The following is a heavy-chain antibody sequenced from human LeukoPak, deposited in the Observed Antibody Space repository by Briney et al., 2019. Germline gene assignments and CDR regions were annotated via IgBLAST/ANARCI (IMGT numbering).Heavy chain of an antibody. V-gene: IGHV4-59*01. Sequence: SETLSLTCTVSGGSISSYYWSWIRQPPGKGLEWIGYIYYSGSTNYNPSLKSRVTISVDTSKNQFSLKLSSVTAADTAVYYCARAGAYYDFGNWFDPWGQGTLVTVSS. CDR1: GGSISSYY. CDR2: IYYSGST. CDR3: ARAGAYYDFGNWFDP. D-gene: IGHD3-3*01. J-gene: IGHJ5*02.